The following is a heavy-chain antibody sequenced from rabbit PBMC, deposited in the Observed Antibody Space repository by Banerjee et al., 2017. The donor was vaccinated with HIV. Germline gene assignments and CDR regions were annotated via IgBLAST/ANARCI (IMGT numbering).Heavy chain of an antibody. Sequence: ARGRFTISKTSSTTVTLQMTSLTAADTATYFCARIPTGGDYDDVFNLWGPGTLVTVS. D-gene: IGHD2-1*01. V-gene: IGHV1S40*01. CDR3: ARIPTGGDYDDVFNL. J-gene: IGHJ4*01.